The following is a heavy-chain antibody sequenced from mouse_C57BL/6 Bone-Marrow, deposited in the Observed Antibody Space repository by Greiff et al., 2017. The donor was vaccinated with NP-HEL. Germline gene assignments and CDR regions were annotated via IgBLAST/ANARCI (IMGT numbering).Heavy chain of an antibody. Sequence: QVQLKESGAELVKPGASVKLSCKASGYTFTSYWMHWVKQRPGQGLEWIGMIHPNSGSTNYNEKFKSKATLTVDKSSSPAYMQLSSLTSEGSAVYYCAVFFAYWGQGTLVTVSA. CDR1: GYTFTSYW. V-gene: IGHV1-64*01. CDR3: AVFFAY. CDR2: IHPNSGST. J-gene: IGHJ3*01.